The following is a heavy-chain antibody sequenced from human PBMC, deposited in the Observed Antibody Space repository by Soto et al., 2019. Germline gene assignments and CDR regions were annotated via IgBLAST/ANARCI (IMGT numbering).Heavy chain of an antibody. CDR3: AKDPPWTVGPLAMDV. J-gene: IGHJ6*02. CDR1: GFTFTNAW. CDR2: FSGSGGNI. Sequence: EVQLVESGGGLVKPGGSLRLSCAVSGFTFTNAWMNWVRQAPGKGLEWVSTFSGSGGNIYYGESVKGRFTISRDDPKNTLYLDMNSLRVEDTAVYYCAKDPPWTVGPLAMDVWGQGTTVTVSS. D-gene: IGHD2-2*01. V-gene: IGHV3-23*04.